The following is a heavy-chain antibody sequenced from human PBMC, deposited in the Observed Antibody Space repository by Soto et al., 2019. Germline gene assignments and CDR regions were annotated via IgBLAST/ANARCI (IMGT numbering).Heavy chain of an antibody. Sequence: QVQLVESGGGVVQPGRSLRLSCAVSGFTFSYYGLHWVRQAPGKGLEWVAMISYDGSNKYHADPVKGRFTISRDNSKNTLYLEMNTLRGDDTALYYCARDLGVSYYYGMDVWGQGTTVTVSS. CDR1: GFTFSYYG. V-gene: IGHV3-30-3*01. D-gene: IGHD3-16*01. CDR3: ARDLGVSYYYGMDV. J-gene: IGHJ6*02. CDR2: ISYDGSNK.